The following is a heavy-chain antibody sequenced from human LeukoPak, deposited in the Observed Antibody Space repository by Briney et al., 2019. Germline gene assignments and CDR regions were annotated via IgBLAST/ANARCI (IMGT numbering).Heavy chain of an antibody. J-gene: IGHJ5*02. CDR3: ARHFVLLWFGELTGGYNWFDP. D-gene: IGHD3-10*01. V-gene: IGHV4-4*07. CDR1: IVSISSYY. Sequence: SETLSLTCTVSIVSISSYYWSWIRQPAGKGLEWIGRIYTSGSTNYNPSLKSRVTMSVDTSKNQFSLKLSSVTAADTAVYYCARHFVLLWFGELTGGYNWFDPWGQGTLVTVSS. CDR2: IYTSGST.